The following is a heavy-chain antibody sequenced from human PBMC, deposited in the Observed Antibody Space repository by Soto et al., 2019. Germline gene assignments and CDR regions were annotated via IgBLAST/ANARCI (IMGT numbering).Heavy chain of an antibody. CDR1: GFTFSDYA. CDR3: ASPIPEEVITLDY. J-gene: IGHJ4*02. D-gene: IGHD3-22*01. CDR2: ISYEGSNK. V-gene: IGHV3-30-3*01. Sequence: QVQLVESGGGVVQPGRSLRLSCAASGFTFSDYAIHWVRQAPGKGLEWVAVISYEGSNKNYANSVRGRFTISRDNSKNTLYLQMNSLRAEDTAVYYCASPIPEEVITLDYWGQGTLVTVSP.